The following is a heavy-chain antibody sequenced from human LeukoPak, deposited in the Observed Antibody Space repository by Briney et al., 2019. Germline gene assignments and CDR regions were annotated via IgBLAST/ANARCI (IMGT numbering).Heavy chain of an antibody. Sequence: SETLSLTCTVSGGSISSGGYYWSWIRQHPGKGLEWLGYIYYSGSTYYNPSLKSRVTISVDTSKNQFSLKLSSVTAADTAVYYCARATRRGYSGYDTGYYSDYWGQGTLVTVSS. V-gene: IGHV4-31*03. CDR1: GGSISSGGYY. CDR3: ARATRRGYSGYDTGYYSDY. J-gene: IGHJ4*02. CDR2: IYYSGST. D-gene: IGHD5-12*01.